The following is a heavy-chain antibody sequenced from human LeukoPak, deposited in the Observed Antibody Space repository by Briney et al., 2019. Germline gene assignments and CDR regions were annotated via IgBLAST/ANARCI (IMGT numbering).Heavy chain of an antibody. J-gene: IGHJ4*02. CDR2: IEYDATNK. D-gene: IGHD5-18*01. CDR3: SKDIRRGDNYGYDQFAY. Sequence: GGSLRLSCAASGFTFTSYGRHWVRQAPGKGLEWVAVIEYDATNKYYADSVKGRFTISRGNSKNTVYLQMKSLRAEDTALYYCSKDIRRGDNYGYDQFAYWGQGTLVTVSS. V-gene: IGHV3-30*02. CDR1: GFTFTSYG.